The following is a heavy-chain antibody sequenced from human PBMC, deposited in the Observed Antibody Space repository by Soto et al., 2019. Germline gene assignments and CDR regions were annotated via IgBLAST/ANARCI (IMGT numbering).Heavy chain of an antibody. CDR2: ISSSSSTI. CDR1: GFTFSSYS. D-gene: IGHD3-10*01. CDR3: AREGTRGGFLNWFDP. V-gene: IGHV3-48*02. Sequence: EVQLVESGGGLVQPEGSLRLSCAASGFTFSSYSMNWVRQAPGKGLEWVSYISSSSSTIYYADSVKGRFTISRDNAKNSLYLQMNSLRDEDTAVYYCAREGTRGGFLNWFDPWGQGTLVTVSS. J-gene: IGHJ5*02.